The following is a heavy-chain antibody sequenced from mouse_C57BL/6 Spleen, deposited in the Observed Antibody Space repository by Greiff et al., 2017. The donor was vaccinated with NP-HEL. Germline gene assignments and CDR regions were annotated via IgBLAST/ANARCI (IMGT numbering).Heavy chain of an antibody. J-gene: IGHJ4*01. CDR2: INPSTGGT. V-gene: IGHV1-42*01. D-gene: IGHD1-1*01. Sequence: VQLQQSGPELVKPGASVKISCKASGYSFTGYYMNWVKQSPEKSLEWIGEINPSTGGTTYNQKFKAKATLTVDKSSSTAYMQLKSLTSEDSAVYYCARSTVPSYAMDYWGQGTSVTVSS. CDR1: GYSFTGYY. CDR3: ARSTVPSYAMDY.